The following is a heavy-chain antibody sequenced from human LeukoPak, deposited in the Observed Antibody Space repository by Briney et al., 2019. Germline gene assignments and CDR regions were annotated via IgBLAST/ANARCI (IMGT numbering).Heavy chain of an antibody. J-gene: IGHJ1*01. CDR1: GFTFSDYY. V-gene: IGHV3-11*01. CDR2: ISSSGSII. D-gene: IGHD2-2*01. CDR3: TSPPLGYCSTTSCLQYFQQ. Sequence: GGSLRLSCAASGFTFSDYYMSWIRQAPGKGLEGVSYISSSGSIIDYADSVKGRFTISRDNAKNSLYLQMNSMRDDDTAVYYCTSPPLGYCSTTSCLQYFQQWGQGTLVTVSS.